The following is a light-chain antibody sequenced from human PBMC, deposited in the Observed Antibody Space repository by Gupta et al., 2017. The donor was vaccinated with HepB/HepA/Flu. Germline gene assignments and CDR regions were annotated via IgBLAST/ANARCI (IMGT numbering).Light chain of an antibody. V-gene: IGKV1-33*01. Sequence: TQWTNFPPSWLPPVGDRVTITCQASQDISNYLNWYQQKPGKAPKLLIYDASNLETGVPSRFSGSGSGTDFTFTISSLQPEDIATYYCQQYDNLPLTFGQGTRLEIK. CDR2: DAS. CDR1: QDISNY. J-gene: IGKJ5*01. CDR3: QQYDNLPLT.